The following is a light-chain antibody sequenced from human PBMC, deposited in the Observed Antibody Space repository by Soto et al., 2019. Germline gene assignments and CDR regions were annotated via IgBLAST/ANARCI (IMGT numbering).Light chain of an antibody. V-gene: IGKV1-39*01. J-gene: IGKJ4*01. CDR2: GAS. Sequence: DIQMTQSPSSLSASVGDRVTITCRASQSISTYLNWHQQKLGKAPKLLISGASSLQGGVPSRFSGSGSGTDFTLTISSLQPEDFATYYCQQGSFTLTFGGGTKVDIK. CDR1: QSISTY. CDR3: QQGSFTLT.